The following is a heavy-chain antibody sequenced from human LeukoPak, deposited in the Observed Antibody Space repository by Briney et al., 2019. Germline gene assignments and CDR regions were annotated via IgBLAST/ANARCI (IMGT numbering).Heavy chain of an antibody. CDR2: IRYDGSNK. CDR3: AKGAGSGWYGHFVY. Sequence: PGGSLRLSCAASGFTFSSYGMHWVRQAPGKGLEWVAFIRYDGSNKYYADSVKGRFTISRDNSKNTLYLQMDSLRAEDTAVYYCAKGAGSGWYGHFVYWGQGTLVTVSS. V-gene: IGHV3-30*02. J-gene: IGHJ4*02. CDR1: GFTFSSYG. D-gene: IGHD6-19*01.